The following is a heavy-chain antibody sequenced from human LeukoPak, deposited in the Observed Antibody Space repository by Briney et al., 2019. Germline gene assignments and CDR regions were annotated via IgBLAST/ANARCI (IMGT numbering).Heavy chain of an antibody. J-gene: IGHJ4*02. D-gene: IGHD1-26*01. V-gene: IGHV1-2*02. CDR1: GYIFTDYY. CDR2: INPNSGGT. CDR3: ARDRRWELLDY. Sequence: ASVKVSCKASGYIFTDYYIHWVRQAPGQGLEWMGWINPNSGGTSFAQKFQGRVTMTRDTSISTAYMDLSRLRSDDTAVYYCARDRRWELLDYWGQGTLVTVSS.